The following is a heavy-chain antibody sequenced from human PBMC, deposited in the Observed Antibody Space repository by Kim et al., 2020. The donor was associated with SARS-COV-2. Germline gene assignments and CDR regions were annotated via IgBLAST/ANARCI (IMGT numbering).Heavy chain of an antibody. J-gene: IGHJ4*02. V-gene: IGHV4-39*02. CDR3: AREEFDY. CDR2: YSGIT. Sequence: YSGITYYTPSLKTRVTISIDTSKNQFSLKLSSVTAADTAVYYCAREEFDYWGQGTLVTVSS.